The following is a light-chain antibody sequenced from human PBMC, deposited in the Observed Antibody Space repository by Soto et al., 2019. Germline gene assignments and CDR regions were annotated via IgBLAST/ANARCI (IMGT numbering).Light chain of an antibody. V-gene: IGLV1-44*01. J-gene: IGLJ3*02. Sequence: QAVVTQPPSASGTPGQRVTISCSGSRSNIGSNAVSWYQQLPGTAPKLLIYNKQRPSGVPDRFSGSKSGTSASLAISGLQSEDEADYYCAAWDDSLNGRVFGGGTKVTVL. CDR1: RSNIGSNA. CDR2: NK. CDR3: AAWDDSLNGRV.